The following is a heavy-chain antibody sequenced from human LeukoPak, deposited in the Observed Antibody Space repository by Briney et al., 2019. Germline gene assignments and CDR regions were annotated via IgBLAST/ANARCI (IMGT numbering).Heavy chain of an antibody. D-gene: IGHD2-15*01. CDR3: AKAPVTSCRGAFCYPFDS. CDR1: GFTFEDYG. V-gene: IGHV3-20*04. CDR2: INWDGGST. Sequence: GGSLRLSCSGSGFTFEDYGMSWVRQVPGKGLEWVSGINWDGGSTGYAESVKGRFIISRDNANNSLYLQMNSLRVEDAAVYYCAKAPVTSCRGAFCYPFDSWGQGTVVTVSS. J-gene: IGHJ4*02.